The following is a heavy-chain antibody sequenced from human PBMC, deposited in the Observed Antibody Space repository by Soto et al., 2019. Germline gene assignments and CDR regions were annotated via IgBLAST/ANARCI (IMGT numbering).Heavy chain of an antibody. V-gene: IGHV3-74*01. Sequence: PGGSLRLSCAVSGFTFSSYWMHWARQAPGKGLVWVSRINSDGSSTSYADSVKGRFTISRDNAKNTLYLQMNSLRAEDTAVYYCSRAPSTSHPPVYWGQRTLVTVSS. CDR2: INSDGSST. CDR1: GFTFSSYW. D-gene: IGHD2-2*01. J-gene: IGHJ4*02. CDR3: SRAPSTSHPPVY.